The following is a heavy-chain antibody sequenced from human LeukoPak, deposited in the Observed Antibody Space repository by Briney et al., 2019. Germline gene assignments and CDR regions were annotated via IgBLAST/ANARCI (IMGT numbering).Heavy chain of an antibody. CDR2: IYYSGST. Sequence: SETLSLTCTVSGGSLSSYYWSWIRQPPGKGLEWIGYIYYSGSTNYNPSLKSRGTISVDTSKKQSSLKLSSVTAADTAVYYCATRIYYGSGKTDAFDIWGQGTMVTVSS. CDR3: ATRIYYGSGKTDAFDI. D-gene: IGHD3-10*01. V-gene: IGHV4-59*08. CDR1: GGSLSSYY. J-gene: IGHJ3*02.